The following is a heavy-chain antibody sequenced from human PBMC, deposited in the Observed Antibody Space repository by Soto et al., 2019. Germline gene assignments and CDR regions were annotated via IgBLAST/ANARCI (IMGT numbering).Heavy chain of an antibody. CDR3: ARDLWGYCGADCYPLDV. CDR2: MYNTGST. D-gene: IGHD2-21*02. Sequence: QVRLQESGPGLVKPSETLSLTCTVSGGSISSYYWCWIRQPPGKGLEWSGYMYNTGSTIYNPSLKSQNTKSLDTSKNQCSLKLNSVTAADTAVYYCARDLWGYCGADCYPLDVWGQGTTVTVSS. V-gene: IGHV4-59*01. CDR1: GGSISSYY. J-gene: IGHJ6*02.